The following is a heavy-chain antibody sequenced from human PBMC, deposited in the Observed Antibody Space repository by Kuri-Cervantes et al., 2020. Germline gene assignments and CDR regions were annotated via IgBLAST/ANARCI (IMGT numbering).Heavy chain of an antibody. CDR2: TSYGGSDK. CDR3: AREGLAVHYDILTGYYSY. J-gene: IGHJ4*02. Sequence: GGSLRLSCEASGFTFSGYGMHWVRQAPGKGLEWVAFTSYGGSDKDYAGSVKGRLTISRDNAKNSLYLQMNSLRAEDTAVYYCAREGLAVHYDILTGYYSYWGQGTLVTVSS. V-gene: IGHV3-33*01. D-gene: IGHD3-9*01. CDR1: GFTFSGYG.